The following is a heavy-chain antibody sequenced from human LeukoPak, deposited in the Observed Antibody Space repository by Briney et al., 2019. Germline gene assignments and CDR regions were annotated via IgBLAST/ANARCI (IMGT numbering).Heavy chain of an antibody. V-gene: IGHV1-2*02. CDR2: INPNSGGT. CDR1: GYTFTGYY. D-gene: IGHD5-18*01. Sequence: ASVKVSGKASGYTFTGYYMHWVRQAPGQGLEWMGWINPNSGGTSYAQKFQGRVTMTRDTSISTAYMELSRLRSDDTAVYYCARDEAGYSYGYGMFDYWGQGTLVTVSS. CDR3: ARDEAGYSYGYGMFDY. J-gene: IGHJ4*02.